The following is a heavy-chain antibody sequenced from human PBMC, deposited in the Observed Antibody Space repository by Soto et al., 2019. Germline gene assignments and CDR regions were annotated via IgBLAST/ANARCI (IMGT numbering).Heavy chain of an antibody. CDR2: IIPIFGTA. J-gene: IGHJ6*02. CDR1: GGTFSSYA. V-gene: IGHV1-69*13. D-gene: IGHD3-10*01. Sequence: VKVSCKASGGTFSSYAISWVRQAPGQGLEWMGGIIPIFGTANYAQKFQGRVTITADESTSTAYMELSSLRSEDTAVYYCWVTMVRGVISDYGMDVWGQGTTVTVSS. CDR3: WVTMVRGVISDYGMDV.